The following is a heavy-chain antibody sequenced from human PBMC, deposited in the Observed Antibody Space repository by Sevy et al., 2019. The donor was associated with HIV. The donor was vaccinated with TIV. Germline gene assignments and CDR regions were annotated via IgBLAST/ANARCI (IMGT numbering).Heavy chain of an antibody. V-gene: IGHV3-11*01. CDR1: GFTFNDYY. J-gene: IGHJ4*02. CDR2: IGNSGNTI. CDR3: AREVSSSTGDLDY. Sequence: GGSLRLSCAASGFTFNDYYMTWIRQAPGKELEWVSYIGNSGNTIKYADSVKGRFTISRDNAKNSLYLQMNSLRAEDTAVYYCAREVSSSTGDLDYWGQGTLVTVSS. D-gene: IGHD6-13*01.